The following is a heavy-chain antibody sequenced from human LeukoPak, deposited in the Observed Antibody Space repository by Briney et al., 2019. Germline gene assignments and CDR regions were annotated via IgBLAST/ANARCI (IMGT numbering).Heavy chain of an antibody. CDR1: EITFSAYW. V-gene: IGHV3-74*01. CDR2: INGDGSST. J-gene: IGHJ4*02. D-gene: IGHD3-22*01. CDR3: ARDLELTYYDSSGYDY. Sequence: GGSLRLSCAASEITFSAYWMHWVRQVPGKGRVWVSRINGDGSSTSYADSVKGRFTISRDNAKNTLYLQMNSLRAEDTAVYYCARDLELTYYDSSGYDYWGQGTPVTVSS.